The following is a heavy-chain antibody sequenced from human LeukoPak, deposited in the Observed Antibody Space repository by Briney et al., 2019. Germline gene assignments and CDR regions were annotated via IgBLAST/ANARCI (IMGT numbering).Heavy chain of an antibody. D-gene: IGHD1-1*01. J-gene: IGHJ4*02. Sequence: SETLFLTCTVSGGSISSSSYYWGWIRQPPGKGLEWIGCIYCSGSTYYNPSLKSRVSISVDTSKNQFSLKLSSVTAADTAVYYCARAFRLTTIDYWGQGTLVTVSS. V-gene: IGHV4-39*07. CDR2: IYCSGST. CDR1: GGSISSSSYY. CDR3: ARAFRLTTIDY.